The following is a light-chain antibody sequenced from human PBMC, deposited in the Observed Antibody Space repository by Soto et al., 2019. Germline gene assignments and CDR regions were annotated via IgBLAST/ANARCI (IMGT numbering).Light chain of an antibody. Sequence: QSALTQPASVSGSPGQSIAISCTGTSSDVGGYNYVSWYQQHPGKAPKLMIYEVSNRPSGVSNRFSGSKSGNTASLTISGLQAEDEADYYCSSCTSSNTWVFGGGTKVTVL. CDR2: EVS. V-gene: IGLV2-14*01. CDR3: SSCTSSNTWV. CDR1: SSDVGGYNY. J-gene: IGLJ3*02.